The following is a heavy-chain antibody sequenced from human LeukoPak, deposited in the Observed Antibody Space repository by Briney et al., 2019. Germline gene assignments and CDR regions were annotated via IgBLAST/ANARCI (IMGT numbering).Heavy chain of an antibody. CDR2: INPNSGGT. Sequence: ASVKVSCKVSGYTFTGYYMHWVRQAPGQGLEWMGWINPNSGGTNYAQKFQGRVTMTRDTSISTAYMELSRLRSDDTAVYYCARVGIAAAGINWFDPWGQGTLVTVSS. D-gene: IGHD6-13*01. CDR3: ARVGIAAAGINWFDP. J-gene: IGHJ5*02. CDR1: GYTFTGYY. V-gene: IGHV1-2*02.